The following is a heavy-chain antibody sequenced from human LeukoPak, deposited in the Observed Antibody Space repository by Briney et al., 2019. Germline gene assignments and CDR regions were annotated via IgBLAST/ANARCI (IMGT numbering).Heavy chain of an antibody. Sequence: SEALSLTCAVYGGSFSGYYWSWIRQPPGKGLEWIGEINQSGSTNYNPSLKSRATISVDTSKNQFSLKLSSVTAADTAVYYCARAVVRGTFDYWGQGTLVTVSS. CDR2: INQSGST. CDR3: ARAVVRGTFDY. CDR1: GGSFSGYY. D-gene: IGHD3-10*01. V-gene: IGHV4-34*01. J-gene: IGHJ4*02.